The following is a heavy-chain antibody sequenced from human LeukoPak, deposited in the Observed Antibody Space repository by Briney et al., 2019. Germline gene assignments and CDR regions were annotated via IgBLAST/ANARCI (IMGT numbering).Heavy chain of an antibody. V-gene: IGHV3-48*04. CDR1: GFTFSSYS. CDR3: PRDRGGSYSAIDY. Sequence: GGSLRLSCAASGFTFSSYSMNWVRQAPGKGLEWVSFISSSSSTIYYADSVKGRFTISRDNAKNSLYLQMNSLRAEDTAVYYCPRDRGGSYSAIDYWGQGTLVTVSS. CDR2: ISSSSSTI. D-gene: IGHD1-26*01. J-gene: IGHJ4*02.